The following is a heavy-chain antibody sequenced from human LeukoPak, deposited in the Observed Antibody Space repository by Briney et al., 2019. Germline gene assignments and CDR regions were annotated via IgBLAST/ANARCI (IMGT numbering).Heavy chain of an antibody. J-gene: IGHJ4*02. CDR3: ARDLGGQIPAAQYYFDY. Sequence: ASVKVSCKASGYTFTSYYMHWVRQAPGQGLEWMGIINPSGSSTSYAQKFQGRVTMTRDMSTSTVYMELSSLRSEDTAVYHCARDLGGQIPAAQYYFDYWGQGTLVTVSS. CDR1: GYTFTSYY. D-gene: IGHD2-2*01. CDR2: INPSGSST. V-gene: IGHV1-46*01.